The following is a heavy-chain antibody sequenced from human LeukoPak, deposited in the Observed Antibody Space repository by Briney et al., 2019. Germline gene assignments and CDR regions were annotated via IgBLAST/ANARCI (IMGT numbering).Heavy chain of an antibody. Sequence: SETLSLTCTVSGGSISSYYWSWIRQPPGKGLEWIGYIYYSGSTNYNPSLKSRVTISVDTSKNQFSLKLSSVTAADTAVYYCARGSGGDTAMVDEFDYWGQGTLVTVSS. D-gene: IGHD5-18*01. CDR1: GGSISSYY. J-gene: IGHJ4*02. V-gene: IGHV4-59*12. CDR3: ARGSGGDTAMVDEFDY. CDR2: IYYSGST.